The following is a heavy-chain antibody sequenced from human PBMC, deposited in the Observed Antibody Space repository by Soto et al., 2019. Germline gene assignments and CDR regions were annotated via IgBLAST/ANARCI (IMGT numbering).Heavy chain of an antibody. J-gene: IGHJ5*02. CDR2: INPNSGGT. D-gene: IGHD2-2*01. V-gene: IGHV1-2*04. Sequence: QVQLVQSGAEVKKPGASVKVSCKASGYTFTGYYMHWVRQAPGQGLEWMGWINPNSGGTNYAQKFQGWVTMTRDTSISTAYMELSRLRSDDTAVYYCARGGIVVVPAAMTWFDPWGQGTLVTVSS. CDR1: GYTFTGYY. CDR3: ARGGIVVVPAAMTWFDP.